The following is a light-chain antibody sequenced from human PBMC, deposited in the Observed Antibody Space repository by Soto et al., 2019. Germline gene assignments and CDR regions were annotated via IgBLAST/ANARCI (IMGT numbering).Light chain of an antibody. CDR1: SSDVGAYTY. V-gene: IGLV2-14*03. Sequence: QSALTQPASVSGSPGQSITISCSGTSSDVGAYTYVSWYQVHPGEPPKLVIYDVSKRPSGVSNRFSGSKSGNTASLTISGVQAEDEGDYYCSSYRSTSTLGVFGTGTKLTVL. CDR3: SSYRSTSTLGV. CDR2: DVS. J-gene: IGLJ1*01.